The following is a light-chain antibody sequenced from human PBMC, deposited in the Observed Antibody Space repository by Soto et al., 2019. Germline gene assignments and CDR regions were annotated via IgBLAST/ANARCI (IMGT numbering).Light chain of an antibody. CDR3: QQYNNWPYT. CDR2: GAS. V-gene: IGKV3-15*01. Sequence: EIVMTQSQATLSVSPGERATLSCRASQGVSSNLAWYQQKPGQAPRLLIYGASTRATGIPARFSGSGSGTEFTLTISSLQSEDFAVYYCQQYNNWPYTFGQGTKLEIK. J-gene: IGKJ2*01. CDR1: QGVSSN.